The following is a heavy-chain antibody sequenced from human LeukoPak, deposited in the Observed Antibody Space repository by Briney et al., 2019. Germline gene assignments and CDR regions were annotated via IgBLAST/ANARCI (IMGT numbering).Heavy chain of an antibody. V-gene: IGHV1-2*02. D-gene: IGHD6-19*01. J-gene: IGHJ4*02. CDR1: GYTFTGYY. Sequence: ASVKVSCKASGYTFTGYYMHWVRQAPGQGLEWMGWINPNSGGTNYAQKFQGRVTMTTDTSTSTACMELRSLRSDDTALYYCARAAYSSGWPVRIPYYFDYWGQGTLVTVSS. CDR2: INPNSGGT. CDR3: ARAAYSSGWPVRIPYYFDY.